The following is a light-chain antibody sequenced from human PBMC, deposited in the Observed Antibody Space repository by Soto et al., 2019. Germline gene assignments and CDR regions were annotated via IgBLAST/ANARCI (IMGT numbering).Light chain of an antibody. V-gene: IGKV3-15*01. Sequence: DIVLTQTPGTLSLSPGERATLSCRASQSVSSNLAWYQQKPGQAPRLLIYVASTRATGIPARFSGSGSGTEFTLTISSLQSEDFAVYYCQQYNNWPPTWTFGQGTKVDI. CDR2: VAS. CDR3: QQYNNWPPTWT. CDR1: QSVSSN. J-gene: IGKJ1*01.